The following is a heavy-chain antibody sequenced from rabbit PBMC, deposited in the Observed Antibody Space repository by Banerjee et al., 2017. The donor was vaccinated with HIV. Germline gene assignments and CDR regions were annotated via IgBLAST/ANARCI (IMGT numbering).Heavy chain of an antibody. Sequence: QEQLLESGGGLVQPGGSLKLSCKASGFDFSNYGVSWVRQAPGKGLEWIGYIEPIFGNTYYANWVNGRFTISSHNAQNTLYLQLNSLTAADTATYFCARDMGVAAGYYFSLWGQGTLVTVS. J-gene: IGHJ4*01. CDR1: GFDFSNYG. CDR2: IEPIFGNT. V-gene: IGHV1S47*01. D-gene: IGHD4-1*01. CDR3: ARDMGVAAGYYFSL.